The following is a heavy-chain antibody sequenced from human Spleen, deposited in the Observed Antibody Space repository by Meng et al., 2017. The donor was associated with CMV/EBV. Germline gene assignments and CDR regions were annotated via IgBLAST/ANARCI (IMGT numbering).Heavy chain of an antibody. J-gene: IGHJ4*02. CDR1: GYTVTDLY. V-gene: IGHV1-2*02. D-gene: IGHD7-27*01. CDR2: IYPKTGRT. Sequence: SCKASGYTVTDLYFHWVRQAPGQGLEWMGWIYPKTGRTHYAQTFQGRLTVTRDTSISTGYMELSSLGSDDTAVYYCARDNDWGPDYWGQGTLVTVSS. CDR3: ARDNDWGPDY.